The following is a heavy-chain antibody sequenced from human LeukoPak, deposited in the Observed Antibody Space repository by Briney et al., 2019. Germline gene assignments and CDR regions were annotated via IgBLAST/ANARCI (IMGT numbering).Heavy chain of an antibody. V-gene: IGHV4-30-2*01. D-gene: IGHD6-13*01. CDR1: GASVSRGGYS. Sequence: PSQTLSLTCAVSGASVSRGGYSWNWIRQPPGKGLEWIGYISYSGSAYYKPSLKRRVTISVDRSKNQFSLNVTSVTAADTAVYFCARAPGIAAVGAPYFFDYWGQGTLATVSS. CDR2: ISYSGSA. CDR3: ARAPGIAAVGAPYFFDY. J-gene: IGHJ4*02.